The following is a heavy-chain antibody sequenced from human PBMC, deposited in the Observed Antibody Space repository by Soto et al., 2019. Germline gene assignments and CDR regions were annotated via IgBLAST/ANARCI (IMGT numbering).Heavy chain of an antibody. CDR3: ARDRGSSRTFDY. J-gene: IGHJ4*02. CDR1: GGSISSYY. D-gene: IGHD6-6*01. CDR2: IYYSGST. Sequence: PSETLSLTCTVSGGSISSYYWSWIRQPPGKGLEWIGYIYYSGSTNYNPSLKSRVTISVDTSKNQFSLKLSSVTAADTAVYYCARDRGSSRTFDYWGQGTLVTVSS. V-gene: IGHV4-59*01.